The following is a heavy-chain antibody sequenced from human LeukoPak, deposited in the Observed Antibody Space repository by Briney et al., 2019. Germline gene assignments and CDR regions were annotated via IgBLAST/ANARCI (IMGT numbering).Heavy chain of an antibody. CDR1: GFAITSTYF. Sequence: SEPLSPPCTVSGFAITSTYFWAWIRQSPGGGLEWIATISHGGNTYYNPSLKTRVTMSIDTSKTQFSLELTSVTAADTAVYYCARVNTPVATFDFWGQGTRVTVSS. V-gene: IGHV4-38-2*02. D-gene: IGHD5-18*01. CDR2: ISHGGNT. CDR3: ARVNTPVATFDF. J-gene: IGHJ4*02.